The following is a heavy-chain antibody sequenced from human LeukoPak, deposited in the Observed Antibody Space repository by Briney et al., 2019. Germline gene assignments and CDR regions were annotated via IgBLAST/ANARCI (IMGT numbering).Heavy chain of an antibody. Sequence: GGSLRLSCAASGFTFSSYAMRWVRQAPGKGLEWVSAISGSGGSTYYADSVKGRFTISRDNSKNTLYLQMNSLRAEDTAVYYCAKEVRGYYDSSGPFNYWGQGTLVTVSS. CDR3: AKEVRGYYDSSGPFNY. CDR1: GFTFSSYA. V-gene: IGHV3-23*01. CDR2: ISGSGGST. J-gene: IGHJ4*02. D-gene: IGHD3-22*01.